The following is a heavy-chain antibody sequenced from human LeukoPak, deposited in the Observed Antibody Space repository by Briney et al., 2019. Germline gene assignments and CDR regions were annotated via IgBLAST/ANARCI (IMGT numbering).Heavy chain of an antibody. J-gene: IGHJ4*02. CDR1: GLTFSNAW. D-gene: IGHD2-2*01. Sequence: GGSLRLSCAASGLTFSNAWMSWVRQAPGKGLEWVGRIKSKTDGGTTDYAAPVKGRFTISRDDSENTLYPQMNSLKTEDTAVYYCTTIPYCSSTSCYGRWGQGTLVTVSS. CDR2: IKSKTDGGTT. V-gene: IGHV3-15*01. CDR3: TTIPYCSSTSCYGR.